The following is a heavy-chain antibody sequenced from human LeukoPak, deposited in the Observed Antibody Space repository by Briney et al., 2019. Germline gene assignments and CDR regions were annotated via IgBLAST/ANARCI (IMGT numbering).Heavy chain of an antibody. CDR1: GFTFSSYE. CDR3: ARDQTFDI. J-gene: IGHJ3*02. CDR2: IYSGGST. Sequence: PGGSLRLSCAASGFTFSSYEMNWVRQAPGKGLEWVSVIYSGGSTYYVDSVKGRFTISRDNSKNTLYLQMNSLRAEDTAVYYCARDQTFDIWGQGTMVTVSS. V-gene: IGHV3-53*01.